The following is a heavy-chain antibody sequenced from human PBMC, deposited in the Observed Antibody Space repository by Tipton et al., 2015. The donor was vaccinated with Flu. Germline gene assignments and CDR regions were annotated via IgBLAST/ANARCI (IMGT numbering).Heavy chain of an antibody. J-gene: IGHJ6*04. CDR3: ARLDYYGSGSWDV. D-gene: IGHD3-10*01. CDR2: ISGSGGST. CDR1: GFTFSSYA. Sequence: SLRLSCAASGFTFSSYAMSWVRQAPGKGLEWVSAISGSGGSTYYADSVKGRFTISRDNSKNTLYLQMNSLRAEDTAVYYCARLDYYGSGSWDVWGKGTTVTVSS. V-gene: IGHV3-23*01.